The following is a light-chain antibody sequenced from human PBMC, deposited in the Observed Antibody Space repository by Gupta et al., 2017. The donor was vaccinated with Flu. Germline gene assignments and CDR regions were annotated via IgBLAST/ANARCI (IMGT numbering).Light chain of an antibody. CDR2: AAS. CDR3: QNYHFPQLT. Sequence: IQMTQSPSSLSASVGDRVITTCRASQDIGTDLGWYQEKQGKAPERLIYAASSVQSGVPSRFSGSGSGKEFILTISSLQPEEFAKYSCQNYHFPQLTFGRGTKVEIK. J-gene: IGKJ1*01. V-gene: IGKV1-17*01. CDR1: QDIGTD.